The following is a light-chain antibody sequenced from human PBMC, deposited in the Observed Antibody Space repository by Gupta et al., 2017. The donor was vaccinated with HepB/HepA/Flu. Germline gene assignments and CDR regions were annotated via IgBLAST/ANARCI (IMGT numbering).Light chain of an antibody. CDR1: QSVLYSSNNKNY. Sequence: DLVMTQSPDSLAVSLGERATINCKSSQSVLYSSNNKNYLAWYQQKPGQPPKLLIYWASTRESGGPDRCSGSGSGTDFTLTISSLQAEDVAVYYCQQYYSSPDTFGQGTKLEIK. CDR3: QQYYSSPDT. J-gene: IGKJ2*01. CDR2: WAS. V-gene: IGKV4-1*01.